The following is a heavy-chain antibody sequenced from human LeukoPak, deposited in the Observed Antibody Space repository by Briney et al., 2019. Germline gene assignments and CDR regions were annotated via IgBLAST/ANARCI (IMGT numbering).Heavy chain of an antibody. CDR2: IYPGDSDT. D-gene: IGHD6-19*01. CDR1: GCSFTSYW. V-gene: IGHV5-51*01. Sequence: GESLKISCKGSGCSFTSYWIGWVRQMPGKGLEGMGMIYPGDSDTRYSPSFQGQVTISDDKSISTAYLQWSSLKASDTAMYYCARGGRQWLVQWFDPWGQGTLVTVSS. CDR3: ARGGRQWLVQWFDP. J-gene: IGHJ5*02.